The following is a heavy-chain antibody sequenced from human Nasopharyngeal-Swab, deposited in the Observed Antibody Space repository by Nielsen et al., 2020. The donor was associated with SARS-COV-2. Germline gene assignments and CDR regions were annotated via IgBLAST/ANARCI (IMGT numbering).Heavy chain of an antibody. Sequence: SETLSLTCTVSGGSISSYYWSWIRQPPGKGLEWIGYNYYSGSTNYNPSLKSRVTISVDTSKNQFSLKLSSVTAADTAVYYCARDYGGNSPFDYWGQGTLVTVSS. CDR2: NYYSGST. CDR3: ARDYGGNSPFDY. J-gene: IGHJ4*02. CDR1: GGSISSYY. D-gene: IGHD4-23*01. V-gene: IGHV4-59*01.